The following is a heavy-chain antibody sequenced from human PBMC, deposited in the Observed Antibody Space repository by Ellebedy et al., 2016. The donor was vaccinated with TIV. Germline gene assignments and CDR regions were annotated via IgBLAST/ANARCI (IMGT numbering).Heavy chain of an antibody. D-gene: IGHD6-6*01. Sequence: GGSLRLSXAASGFTFSSYWMHWVRQAPGKGLAWVANIKQDGSEKYYVGSVKGRFTFSRDNAKNSLYLQMNSLRAEDTAVYYCVGAIGTSSSYWGQGTLVTVSS. J-gene: IGHJ4*02. CDR3: VGAIGTSSSY. V-gene: IGHV3-7*01. CDR1: GFTFSSYW. CDR2: IKQDGSEK.